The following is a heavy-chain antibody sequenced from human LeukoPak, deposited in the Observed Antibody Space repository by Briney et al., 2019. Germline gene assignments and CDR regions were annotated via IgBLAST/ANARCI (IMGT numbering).Heavy chain of an antibody. Sequence: GGSLRLSCAASGFIFSSYEMYWVRQAPGKGLEWVSYISSSDSNIYYADAVKGRFIISRDNAKNSLYLQMNSLRVEDTAVYYCVRDFVIGHDAFDIWGQGTMVTVSS. CDR1: GFIFSSYE. V-gene: IGHV3-48*03. CDR3: VRDFVIGHDAFDI. CDR2: ISSSDSNI. D-gene: IGHD3-10*01. J-gene: IGHJ3*02.